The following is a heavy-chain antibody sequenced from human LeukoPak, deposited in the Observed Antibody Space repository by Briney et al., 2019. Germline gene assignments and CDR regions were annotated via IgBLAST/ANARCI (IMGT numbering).Heavy chain of an antibody. V-gene: IGHV3-49*03. D-gene: IGHD3-22*01. CDR3: TRTYYYDSSGYPHFDY. J-gene: IGHJ4*02. CDR1: SSGGYY. Sequence: SSGGYYWSWIRQHPGKGLEWVGFIRSKAYGGTTEYAASVKGRFTISRDDSKSIAYLQMNSLKTEDTAVYYCTRTYYYDSSGYPHFDYWGQGTLVTVSS. CDR2: IRSKAYGGTT.